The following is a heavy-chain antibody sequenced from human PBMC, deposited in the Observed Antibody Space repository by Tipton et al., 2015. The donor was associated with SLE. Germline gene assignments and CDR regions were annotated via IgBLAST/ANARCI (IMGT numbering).Heavy chain of an antibody. D-gene: IGHD6-19*01. V-gene: IGHV4-59*08. J-gene: IGHJ4*02. CDR3: ARHERWPHFDY. Sequence: TLSLTCTVSGGSISTHYWSWIRQPPGKGLEWIGYIYFTGSTNYDPSLKGRVTISIDTSKNQFSLKLSSMTAADTAVYYCARHERWPHFDYWGQGTLVTVSS. CDR1: GGSISTHY. CDR2: IYFTGST.